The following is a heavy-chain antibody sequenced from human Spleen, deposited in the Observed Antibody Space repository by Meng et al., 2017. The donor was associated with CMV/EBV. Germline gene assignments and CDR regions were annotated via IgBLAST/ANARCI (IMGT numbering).Heavy chain of an antibody. Sequence: GGSLRLSCAASGFTFSDYYMSWIRQAPGKGLEWVSYISSSGSTIYYADSVKGRFTISRDNAKNSLSLQMNSLRAEDTAVYYCARETHNEFWNGFLYYGMDVWGQGTTVTVSS. CDR1: GFTFSDYY. D-gene: IGHD3-3*01. CDR3: ARETHNEFWNGFLYYGMDV. CDR2: ISSSGSTI. V-gene: IGHV3-11*01. J-gene: IGHJ6*02.